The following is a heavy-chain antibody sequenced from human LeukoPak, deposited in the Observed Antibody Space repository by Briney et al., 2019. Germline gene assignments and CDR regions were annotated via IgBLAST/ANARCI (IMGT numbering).Heavy chain of an antibody. CDR1: GYTFTSYY. CDR2: INPSGGST. J-gene: IGHJ5*02. V-gene: IGHV1-46*01. CDR3: GNPEESGSEWIDP. Sequence: ASVKVSCKASGYTFTSYYMHWVRQAPGQGLEWMGIINPSGGSTSYAQKFQGRVTMTRDTSTSTVYMELSSLRSEDTAVYYCGNPEESGSEWIDPWGQGTLVTVSS. D-gene: IGHD6-25*01.